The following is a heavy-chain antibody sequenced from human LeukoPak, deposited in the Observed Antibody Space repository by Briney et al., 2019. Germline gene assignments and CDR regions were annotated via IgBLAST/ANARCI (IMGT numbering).Heavy chain of an antibody. CDR3: ARGPVYCSGGNCYAYYFDY. D-gene: IGHD2-15*01. CDR2: INHSGST. CDR1: GGSFSNYY. V-gene: IGHV4-34*01. J-gene: IGHJ4*02. Sequence: PETLSLTCAVYGGSFSNYYWNWIRQPPGKGLEWIGEINHSGSTNYNPSLKSRVTISVDTSKNQFSLKLSSVTAADTAIYYCARGPVYCSGGNCYAYYFDYWGRGTLVTVSS.